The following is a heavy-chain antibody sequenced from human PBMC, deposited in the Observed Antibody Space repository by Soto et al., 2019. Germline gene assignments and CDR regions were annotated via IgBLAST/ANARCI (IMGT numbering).Heavy chain of an antibody. CDR1: GFTFSSSS. Sequence: EVQLVESGGGLVQPGGSLRLSCAASGFTFSSSSMNWVRQAPGKGLECISYITMTSSTMYYADSVKGRFTISRDNAKNSLYLQMNSLRAEDTAVYYCARDDTVFRGPSVSIMAACPRKGYFDLWGRGTLVTVSS. CDR3: ARDDTVFRGPSVSIMAACPRKGYFDL. CDR2: ITMTSSTM. J-gene: IGHJ2*01. V-gene: IGHV3-48*01. D-gene: IGHD6-6*01.